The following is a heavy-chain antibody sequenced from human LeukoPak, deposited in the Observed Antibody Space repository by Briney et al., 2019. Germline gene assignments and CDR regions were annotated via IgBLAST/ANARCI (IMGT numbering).Heavy chain of an antibody. CDR1: GGFISSRSYY. Sequence: SETLSLTCTVSGGFISSRSYYGGWIRQPPGKGLEWIGSIYYSGSTYYNPSLKSRVTLSVDRSMNQFSQKLSSVNAPDTAVYYCARAAITMVRGAFDPWGQGTLVTVSS. D-gene: IGHD3-10*01. J-gene: IGHJ5*02. CDR2: IYYSGST. V-gene: IGHV4-39*07. CDR3: ARAAITMVRGAFDP.